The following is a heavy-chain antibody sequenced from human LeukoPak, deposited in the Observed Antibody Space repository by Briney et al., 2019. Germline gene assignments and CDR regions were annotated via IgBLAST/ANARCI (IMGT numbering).Heavy chain of an antibody. CDR2: INPNSGGT. CDR1: GYTFTGYY. Sequence: GASVKVSCKASGYTFTGYYMHWVRQAPGQGLEWMGRINPNSGGTNYAQKFQGRVTMTRDTSISTAYMELSRLRSDDTAVYYCARDGGIVGATLYYFDYWGQGTLDTVSS. J-gene: IGHJ4*02. D-gene: IGHD1-26*01. V-gene: IGHV1-2*06. CDR3: ARDGGIVGATLYYFDY.